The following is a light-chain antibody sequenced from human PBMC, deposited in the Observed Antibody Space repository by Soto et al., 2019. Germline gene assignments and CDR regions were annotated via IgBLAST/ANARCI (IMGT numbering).Light chain of an antibody. V-gene: IGLV1-40*01. CDR3: QSYDSGLSAVL. CDR2: GNT. Sequence: QSVLTQPPSVSGAPGQRVTISCTGSSSNIGAGYDVHWYQQLPETAPKLLIYGNTNRPSGVPDRFSGSESGTSASLAITGLQAEDEADYYCQSYDSGLSAVLFGGGTKLTVL. CDR1: SSNIGAGYD. J-gene: IGLJ2*01.